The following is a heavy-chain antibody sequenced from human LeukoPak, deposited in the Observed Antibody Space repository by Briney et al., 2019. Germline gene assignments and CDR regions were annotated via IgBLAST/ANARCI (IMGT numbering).Heavy chain of an antibody. D-gene: IGHD5-12*01. Sequence: SETLSLTCTVSGGSISSGGYYWSWIRQHPGKGLEWIGYIYYSGSTYYNPSLKSRVTISVDTSKNQFSLKLSSVTAADTAVYYCARDHDVGSGYDSGIGYWGQGTLVTVSS. CDR3: ARDHDVGSGYDSGIGY. J-gene: IGHJ4*02. CDR1: GGSISSGGYY. V-gene: IGHV4-31*03. CDR2: IYYSGST.